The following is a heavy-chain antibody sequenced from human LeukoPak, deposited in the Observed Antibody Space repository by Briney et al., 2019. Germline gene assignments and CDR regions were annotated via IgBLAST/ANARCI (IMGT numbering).Heavy chain of an antibody. CDR3: ARSPWIQLWLGAFDI. D-gene: IGHD5-18*01. J-gene: IGHJ3*02. V-gene: IGHV4-34*01. CDR1: GGSFSGYY. Sequence: PSETLSLTCAVYGGSFSGYYWSWIRQPPGKGLEWIGEINHSGSTNYNPSLKSRVTISVDTSKNQFSLKLSSVTAADTAVYYCARSPWIQLWLGAFDIWGQGTMVTVSS. CDR2: INHSGST.